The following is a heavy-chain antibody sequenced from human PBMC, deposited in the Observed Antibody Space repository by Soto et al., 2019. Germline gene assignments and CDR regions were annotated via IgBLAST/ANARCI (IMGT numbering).Heavy chain of an antibody. D-gene: IGHD3-10*01. CDR2: FDPEDGET. CDR3: ATRVRGVRGPAYYFDY. V-gene: IGHV1-24*01. J-gene: IGHJ4*02. CDR1: GYTLTELS. Sequence: GASVKVSCKVSGYTLTELSMHWVRQAPGKGLEWMGGFDPEDGETIYAQKFQGRVTMTEDTSTDTAYMGLSSLRSEDTAVYYCATRVRGVRGPAYYFDYWGQGTLVTVSS.